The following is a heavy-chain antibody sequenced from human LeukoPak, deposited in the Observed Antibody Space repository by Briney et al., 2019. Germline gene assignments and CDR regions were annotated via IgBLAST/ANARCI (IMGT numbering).Heavy chain of an antibody. CDR3: ARADRLHGGPYLIGP. D-gene: IGHD2-21*01. Sequence: ASVKVSCRTSGYSFTDYYMHWVRQAPGQGLEWMGWINPNSGGTSSAQKFQGRVTMTRDTSITTVYMEVRWLTSDDTAIYYCARADRLHGGPYLIGPWGQGTLVTVSS. CDR2: INPNSGGT. J-gene: IGHJ5*02. CDR1: GYSFTDYY. V-gene: IGHV1-2*02.